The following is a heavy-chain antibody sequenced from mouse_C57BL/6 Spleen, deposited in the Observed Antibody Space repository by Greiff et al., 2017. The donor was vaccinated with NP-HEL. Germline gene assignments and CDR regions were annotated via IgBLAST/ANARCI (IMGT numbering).Heavy chain of an antibody. V-gene: IGHV5-4*01. CDR1: GFTFSSYA. J-gene: IGHJ2*01. CDR2: ISDGGSYT. Sequence: EVHLVESGGGLVKPGGSLKLSCAASGFTFSSYAMSWVRQTPEKRLEWVATISDGGSYTYYPDNVKGRFTISRDNAKNNLYLQMSHLKSEDTAMYYCARDTGTGFDYWGQGTTLTVSS. D-gene: IGHD4-1*01. CDR3: ARDTGTGFDY.